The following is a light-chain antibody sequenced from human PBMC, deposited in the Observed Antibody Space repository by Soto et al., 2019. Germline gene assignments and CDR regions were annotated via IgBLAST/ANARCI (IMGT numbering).Light chain of an antibody. V-gene: IGLV2-14*03. CDR3: SSYTRSSTLVV. J-gene: IGLJ2*01. Sequence: QSVPTQPASVSGSPGQSITISCTGTSSDVGDDNYVSWYQQHPGKAPTLIIFDVSDRPSGISYRFSGSKSANTASLTISGLQAEDEADYYCSSYTRSSTLVVFGGGTKLTVL. CDR2: DVS. CDR1: SSDVGDDNY.